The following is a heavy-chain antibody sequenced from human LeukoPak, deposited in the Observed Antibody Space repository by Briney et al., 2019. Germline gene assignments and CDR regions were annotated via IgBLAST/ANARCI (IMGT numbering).Heavy chain of an antibody. CDR2: VFYTGYT. Sequence: SETLSLTCTVSGGSINNYYWSWVRQPPGKGLEWIGYVFYTGYTHYNPSLKSRVTISVDTSKNQFSLKLRSVTAADTAVYFCARGRVSSSTWYSTYYYYFYMDVWGKGTTVTVSS. D-gene: IGHD6-13*01. V-gene: IGHV4-59*01. CDR1: GGSINNYY. J-gene: IGHJ6*03. CDR3: ARGRVSSSTWYSTYYYYFYMDV.